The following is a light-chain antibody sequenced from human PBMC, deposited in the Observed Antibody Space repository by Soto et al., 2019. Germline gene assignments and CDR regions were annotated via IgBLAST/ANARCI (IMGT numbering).Light chain of an antibody. CDR1: SSDVGSYKF. Sequence: QSVLTQPASVSGSPGQSITISCTGTSSDVGSYKFVSWYQQHPGKAPNLMIYEVSKRPSGVSNRFSGSKSGNTASLTISGLQAGDEADYYCRSYAGSDSWVFGGGTKLTVL. CDR2: EVS. V-gene: IGLV2-23*02. CDR3: RSYAGSDSWV. J-gene: IGLJ3*02.